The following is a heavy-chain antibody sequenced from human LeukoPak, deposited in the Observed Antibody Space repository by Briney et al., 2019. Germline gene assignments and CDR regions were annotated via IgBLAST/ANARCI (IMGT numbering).Heavy chain of an antibody. CDR2: ITGSGGST. Sequence: PGGSLRLSCAASGFTFSSYAMSWVRQALGKGLEWVSAITGSGGSTYYADSVKGRFTISRDNSKNTLYLQMNSLRAEDTAVYYCAKPQARYYDFWSGTNYFDYWGQGTLVTLSS. CDR3: AKPQARYYDFWSGTNYFDY. V-gene: IGHV3-23*01. CDR1: GFTFSSYA. J-gene: IGHJ4*02. D-gene: IGHD3-3*01.